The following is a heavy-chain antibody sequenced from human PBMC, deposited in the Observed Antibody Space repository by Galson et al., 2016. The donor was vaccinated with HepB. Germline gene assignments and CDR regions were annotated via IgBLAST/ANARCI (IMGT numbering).Heavy chain of an antibody. D-gene: IGHD3-22*01. CDR1: GYTFTTYG. Sequence: SVKVSCKASGYTFTTYGLSWVRQAPGQGLEWMGWISTSIGYANHAQKFQGRVSMTTDTSTSTVYLELRSLTSDDTAVYYCAWNSSSWSDFWGQGSLVIVSS. J-gene: IGHJ4*02. CDR3: AWNSSSWSDF. V-gene: IGHV1-18*04. CDR2: ISTSIGYA.